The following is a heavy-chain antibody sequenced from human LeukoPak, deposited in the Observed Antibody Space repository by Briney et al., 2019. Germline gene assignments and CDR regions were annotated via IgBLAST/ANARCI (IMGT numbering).Heavy chain of an antibody. CDR3: ARDLRRSTKGEWVY. CDR2: INPNSGGT. D-gene: IGHD4-23*01. J-gene: IGHJ4*02. Sequence: GASVKVSCKASGYTFTGYYMHWVRQAPGQGLEWMGWINPNSGGTNYAQKFQGRVTMTRDTSISTAYMELSRLRSDDTAVYYCARDLRRSTKGEWVYWGQGTLVTVSS. V-gene: IGHV1-2*02. CDR1: GYTFTGYY.